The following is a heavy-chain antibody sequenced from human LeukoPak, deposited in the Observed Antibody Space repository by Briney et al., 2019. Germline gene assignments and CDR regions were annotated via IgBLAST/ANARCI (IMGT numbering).Heavy chain of an antibody. CDR1: GGSFSGYY. CDR2: INHSGST. V-gene: IGHV4-34*01. J-gene: IGHJ4*02. CDR3: ARAHRRRYCTNGVCSSYIGY. Sequence: PSETLSLTCAVYGGSFSGYYWSWIRQPPGKGLEWIGEINHSGSTNYNPSLKSRVTISVDTSKNQFSLKLSSVTAADTAVYYCARAHRRRYCTNGVCSSYIGYWGQGTLVTVSS. D-gene: IGHD2-8*01.